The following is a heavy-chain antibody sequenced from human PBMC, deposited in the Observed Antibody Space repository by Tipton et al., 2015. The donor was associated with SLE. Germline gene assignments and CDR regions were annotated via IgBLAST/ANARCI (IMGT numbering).Heavy chain of an antibody. Sequence: GLVKPSETLSLVCVVNRGPLTGYSWNWIRQFPGKGLEWIGEIDRDGSPNYKSSLQNRVTMSVDRSGNQFSLRLTSVTAADTAVYYCARGVSGYYFYSYMDVWGKGTTVTISS. J-gene: IGHJ6*03. D-gene: IGHD3-16*01. V-gene: IGHV4-34*01. CDR1: RGPLTGYS. CDR2: IDRDGSP. CDR3: ARGVSGYYFYSYMDV.